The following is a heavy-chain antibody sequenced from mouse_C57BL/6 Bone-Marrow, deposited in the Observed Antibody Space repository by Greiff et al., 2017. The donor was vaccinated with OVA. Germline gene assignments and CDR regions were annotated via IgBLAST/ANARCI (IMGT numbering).Heavy chain of an antibody. Sequence: VQLQQSGPELVKPGASVKIPCKASGYTFTDYNMDWVKQSHGKSLEWIGDINPNNGGTIYNQKFKGKATLTVDKSSSTAYMELRSLTSEDTAVYYCARRWLLSYAMDYWGQGTSVTVSS. CDR3: ARRWLLSYAMDY. V-gene: IGHV1-18*01. J-gene: IGHJ4*01. CDR2: INPNNGGT. D-gene: IGHD2-3*01. CDR1: GYTFTDYN.